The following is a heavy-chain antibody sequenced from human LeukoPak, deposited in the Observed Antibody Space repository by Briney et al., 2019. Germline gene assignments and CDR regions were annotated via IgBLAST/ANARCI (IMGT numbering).Heavy chain of an antibody. CDR1: GYTFTSYG. J-gene: IGHJ4*02. Sequence: ASVKVSCKASGYTFTSYGISWVRQAPGQGLEWMGWISAYNGNTNYAQKLQGRVTMATDTSTSTAYMELRSLRSDDTAVYYCARASVAATIFDNWGQGTLVTVSS. D-gene: IGHD6-19*01. CDR2: ISAYNGNT. CDR3: ARASVAATIFDN. V-gene: IGHV1-18*01.